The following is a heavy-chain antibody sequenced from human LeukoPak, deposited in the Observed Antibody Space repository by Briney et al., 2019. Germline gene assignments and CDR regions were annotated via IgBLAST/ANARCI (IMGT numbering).Heavy chain of an antibody. CDR3: ARDATTVVTPIAY. CDR2: ISSSSSYI. D-gene: IGHD4-23*01. V-gene: IGHV3-21*01. J-gene: IGHJ4*02. Sequence: GGSLRLSCAASGFTFSSYSMNWVRQAPGKGLEWVSSISSSSSYIYYADSVKGRFTISRDNAKNSLYLQMNSLRAEDTAVYYCARDATTVVTPIAYWGQRTLVTVSS. CDR1: GFTFSSYS.